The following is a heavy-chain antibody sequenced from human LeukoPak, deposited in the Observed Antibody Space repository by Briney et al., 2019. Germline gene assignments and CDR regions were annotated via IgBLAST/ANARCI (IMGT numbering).Heavy chain of an antibody. D-gene: IGHD3-9*01. Sequence: GGSLRLSCAASGFTFGSYAMSWVRQAPGKGLEWVSAISGSGGSTYYADSVKGRFTISRDNSKNTLYLQMNSLRAEDTAVYYCAKASVGRYFDGFPPPRFAFDIGGKGTMVTVFS. CDR3: AKASVGRYFDGFPPPRFAFDI. V-gene: IGHV3-23*01. CDR2: ISGSGGST. J-gene: IGHJ3*02. CDR1: GFTFGSYA.